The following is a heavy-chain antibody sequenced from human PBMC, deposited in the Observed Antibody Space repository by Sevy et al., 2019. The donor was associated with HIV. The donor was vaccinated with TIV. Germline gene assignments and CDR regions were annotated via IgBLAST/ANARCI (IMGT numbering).Heavy chain of an antibody. Sequence: SETLSLTCAVYGGSFSGYYWSWIRQPPGKGLEWIGEINHSGSTNYNPSLKSRVTISVDTSKNQFPLKLRSVTAADTAVYYCARGHHIVVVPAAIGGSREYYYYYYGMDVWGQGTTVTVSS. CDR2: INHSGST. CDR3: ARGHHIVVVPAAIGGSREYYYYYYGMDV. D-gene: IGHD2-2*01. J-gene: IGHJ6*02. CDR1: GGSFSGYY. V-gene: IGHV4-34*01.